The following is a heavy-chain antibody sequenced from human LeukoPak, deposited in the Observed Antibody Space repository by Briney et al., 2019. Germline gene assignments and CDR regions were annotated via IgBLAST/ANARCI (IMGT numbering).Heavy chain of an antibody. D-gene: IGHD3-10*01. CDR2: INAGNGNT. CDR1: GYTFTSYT. J-gene: IGHJ4*02. CDR3: ARTYYSASGSYTY. Sequence: ASVKVSCKASGYTFTSYTLHWVRQAPGQRLEWMGWINAGNGNTEYSQKFEGRVTITRDTSASTAYMELSSLISEDTAVYYCARTYYSASGSYTYWGQGTLVTVSS. V-gene: IGHV1-3*01.